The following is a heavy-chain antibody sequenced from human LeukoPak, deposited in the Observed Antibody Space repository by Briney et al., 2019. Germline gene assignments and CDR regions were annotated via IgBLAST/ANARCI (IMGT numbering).Heavy chain of an antibody. D-gene: IGHD2-2*01. CDR1: GFTFSSYS. CDR3: ARGACSSTSCVPDY. CDR2: ISSSSSTI. V-gene: IGHV3-48*01. J-gene: IGHJ4*02. Sequence: GGSLRLSCAASGFTFSSYSMNWVRQALGKGLEWVSYISSSSSTIYYADSVKGRFTISRGNAKNSLYLQMNSLRAEDTAVYYCARGACSSTSCVPDYWGQGTLVTVSS.